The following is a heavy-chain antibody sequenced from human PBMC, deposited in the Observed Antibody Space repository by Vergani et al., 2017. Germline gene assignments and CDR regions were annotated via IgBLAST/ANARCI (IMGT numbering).Heavy chain of an antibody. Sequence: EVQLVESGGGLVKPGGSLRLSCAASGFTFSSYSMNWVRQAPGKGLEWVSSISSSSSYIYYADSVKGRFTISRDNAKNSLYLQMNSLRAEDTAVYYCARERQVAGTIRRQLDYWGQGTLVTVSS. CDR1: GFTFSSYS. J-gene: IGHJ4*02. D-gene: IGHD6-19*01. V-gene: IGHV3-21*01. CDR3: ARERQVAGTIRRQLDY. CDR2: ISSSSSYI.